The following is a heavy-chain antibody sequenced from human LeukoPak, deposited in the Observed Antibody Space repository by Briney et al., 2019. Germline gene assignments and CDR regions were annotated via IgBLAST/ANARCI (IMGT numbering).Heavy chain of an antibody. D-gene: IGHD4-11*01. CDR3: AADLPYSNYGPLDY. Sequence: VASVKVSCKAAGFTLSNSAVQWVRQARGQRLEWIGWIVVGSSNSNYAQKFQERVTITRDMSTGTVYMELSSLTSEDTADYYCAADLPYSNYGPLDYWGQGTLVTVSS. J-gene: IGHJ4*02. V-gene: IGHV1-58*01. CDR1: GFTLSNSA. CDR2: IVVGSSNS.